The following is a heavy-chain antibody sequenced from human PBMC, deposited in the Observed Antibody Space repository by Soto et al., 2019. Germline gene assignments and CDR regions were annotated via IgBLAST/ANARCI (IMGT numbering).Heavy chain of an antibody. CDR1: GFTFSSYA. J-gene: IGHJ4*02. CDR3: ARDRRPVVAALIDY. Sequence: QVQLVESGGGVVQPGRSLRLSCAASGFTFSSYAMHWVRQAPGKGLEWVAVISYDGSNKYYADSVKGRFTISRDNSKNTPYLQMNSLRAEDTAVYYCARDRRPVVAALIDYWGQGALVTVSS. D-gene: IGHD2-15*01. V-gene: IGHV3-30-3*01. CDR2: ISYDGSNK.